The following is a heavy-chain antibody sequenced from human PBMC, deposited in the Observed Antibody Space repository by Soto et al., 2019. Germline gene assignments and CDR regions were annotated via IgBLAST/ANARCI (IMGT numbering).Heavy chain of an antibody. D-gene: IGHD2-2*01. V-gene: IGHV1-3*04. CDR3: PRRGNVVVPHDWCEP. J-gene: IGHJ5*02. CDR1: GYTFTSYA. CDR2: INTGSGNT. Sequence: QVQLVQSGAEVKKPGAAVKVSCKAYGYTFTSYASHWVRQAPGQRREWLGWINTGSGNTKFSQNFQGRVTITRDTSVNTSFMEVSRLRSEDTAGYYCPRRGNVVVPHDWCEPWGQGTMVTVSA.